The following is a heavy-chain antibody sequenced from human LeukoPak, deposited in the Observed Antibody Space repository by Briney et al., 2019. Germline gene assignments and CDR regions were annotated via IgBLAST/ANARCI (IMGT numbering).Heavy chain of an antibody. D-gene: IGHD6-19*01. J-gene: IGHJ4*02. Sequence: SETLSLTCTVSGGSVSSGSYYWGWIRQPPGKGLEWIGSIYYSGSTYYNPSLKSRVTISVDTSKNQFSLKLSSVTAADTAVYYCARLSPIAVAGNYYFDYWGQGTLVTVSS. V-gene: IGHV4-39*01. CDR1: GGSVSSGSYY. CDR3: ARLSPIAVAGNYYFDY. CDR2: IYYSGST.